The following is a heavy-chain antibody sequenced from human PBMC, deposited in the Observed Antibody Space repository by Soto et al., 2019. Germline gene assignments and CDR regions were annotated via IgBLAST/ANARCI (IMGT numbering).Heavy chain of an antibody. Sequence: QVQLVQSGAEVKKPGASVKVSCKASGYTFTSYGISWVRQAPGQGLEWMGWISAYNGNTNYAQKLQCRVTMTTXXSXSXXYMELRSLRSDDTAVYYCARVVGEDCSGGSGVNDYWGQGTLVTVSS. CDR2: ISAYNGNT. CDR3: ARVVGEDCSGGSGVNDY. CDR1: GYTFTSYG. J-gene: IGHJ4*02. V-gene: IGHV1-18*01. D-gene: IGHD2-15*01.